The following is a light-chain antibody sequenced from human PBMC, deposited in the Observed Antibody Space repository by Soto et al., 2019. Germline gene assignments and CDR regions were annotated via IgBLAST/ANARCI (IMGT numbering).Light chain of an antibody. CDR1: QSISTW. V-gene: IGKV1-5*01. CDR3: QQYSSYPYT. Sequence: DIQMTQSPSTLSASVGDRVTITCWASQSISTWLAWYQQKPGKAPKLLMSDASSLESGVPSRFSGSGSGTEFSLTINSLQPDDFATYYCQQYSSYPYTFGQGTKVDIK. J-gene: IGKJ2*01. CDR2: DAS.